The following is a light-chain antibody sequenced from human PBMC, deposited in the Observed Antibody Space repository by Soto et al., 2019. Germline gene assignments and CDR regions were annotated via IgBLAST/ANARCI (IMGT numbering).Light chain of an antibody. V-gene: IGKV1-39*01. CDR3: QQSYDTLLS. Sequence: DIEMTQSPSSLSASVGDRITISCRASQNINTFLNWYQQKGGKAPKLLIQGASSLQSGVPLRFSGSGSGTDFSLTISSLQPEDFATYYCQQSYDTLLSFGGGTKVEIK. CDR2: GAS. CDR1: QNINTF. J-gene: IGKJ4*01.